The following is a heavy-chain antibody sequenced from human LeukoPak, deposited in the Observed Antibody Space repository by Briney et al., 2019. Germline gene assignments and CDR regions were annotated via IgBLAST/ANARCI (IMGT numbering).Heavy chain of an antibody. J-gene: IGHJ4*02. CDR1: GYTFTGYY. CDR3: ARDKEWDLSNFDY. D-gene: IGHD3-16*02. V-gene: IGHV1-2*02. Sequence: ASVKVSCKASGYTFTGYYMHRVRQAPGQGHEWMGWINPNSGGTNYAQKFQGRVTMTRDTSISTAYMELSRLRSVDTGVYYCARDKEWDLSNFDYWGQGTLVTVSS. CDR2: INPNSGGT.